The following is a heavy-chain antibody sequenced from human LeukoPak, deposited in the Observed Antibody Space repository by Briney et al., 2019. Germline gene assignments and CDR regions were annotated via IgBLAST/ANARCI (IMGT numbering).Heavy chain of an antibody. J-gene: IGHJ3*02. D-gene: IGHD6-13*01. CDR2: ISSSGSTI. Sequence: GGSLRLSCAASGFTFSDYYMSWIRQAPGKGLEWVSYISSSGSTIYYADSVKGRFTISRDNSKNTLYLHMNSLRAEDTAVYYCAKAGGIAALDAFNIWGQGTMVTVSS. CDR1: GFTFSDYY. V-gene: IGHV3-11*01. CDR3: AKAGGIAALDAFNI.